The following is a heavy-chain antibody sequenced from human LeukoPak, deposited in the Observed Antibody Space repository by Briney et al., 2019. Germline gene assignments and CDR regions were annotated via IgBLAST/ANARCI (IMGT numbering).Heavy chain of an antibody. CDR3: ARVAPIRYYDSSGYPDY. V-gene: IGHV3-33*01. Sequence: GRSLRLSCAASGFTFGSYGMHWVRQAPGKGLEWVAVIWYDGSNKYYADSVKGRFTISRDNSKNTLYLQMNSLRAEDTAVYYCARVAPIRYYDSSGYPDYWGQGTLVTVSS. CDR1: GFTFGSYG. D-gene: IGHD3-22*01. J-gene: IGHJ4*02. CDR2: IWYDGSNK.